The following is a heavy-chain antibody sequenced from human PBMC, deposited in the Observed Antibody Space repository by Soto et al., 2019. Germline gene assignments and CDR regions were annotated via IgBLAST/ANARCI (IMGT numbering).Heavy chain of an antibody. V-gene: IGHV4-34*01. J-gene: IGHJ6*02. CDR3: ARARLGAYYYYYYGMDV. CDR1: GGSFSGYY. CDR2: INHSGST. Sequence: KTSETLSLTCAVYGGSFSGYYWSWIRQPPGKGLEWIGEINHSGSTNYNPSLKSRVTISVDTSKNQFSLKLSSVTAADTAVYYCARARLGAYYYYYYGMDVWGQGTTVTVSS.